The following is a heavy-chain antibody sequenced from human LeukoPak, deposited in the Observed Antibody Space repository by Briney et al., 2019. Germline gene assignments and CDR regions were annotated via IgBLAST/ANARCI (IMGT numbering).Heavy chain of an antibody. CDR2: INAGNGNT. V-gene: IGHV1-3*01. CDR1: GYTFTSYA. D-gene: IGHD5-12*01. Sequence: EASVKVSCKASGYTFTSYAMHWVRQAPGQRLEWMGWINAGNGNTKYSQKFQGRVTITRDTSVSTAYMELSSLRPEDTAVYYCARGPRAEWLNIDYWGQGTLVTVSS. CDR3: ARGPRAEWLNIDY. J-gene: IGHJ4*02.